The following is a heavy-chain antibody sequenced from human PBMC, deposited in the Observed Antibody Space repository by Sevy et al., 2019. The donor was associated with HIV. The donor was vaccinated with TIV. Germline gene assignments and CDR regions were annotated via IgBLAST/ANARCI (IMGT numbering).Heavy chain of an antibody. Sequence: GGSLRLSCAASGFTFSNAWMSWVRQAPGKGLEWVGRIKSKTDGGTTDYAAPVKGRFTISRDDSKNTLYLQMNSLKTEDTTVYYCTTVHGSYYVFDYWGQGTLVTVSS. CDR1: GFTFSNAW. CDR3: TTVHGSYYVFDY. V-gene: IGHV3-15*01. D-gene: IGHD1-26*01. CDR2: IKSKTDGGTT. J-gene: IGHJ4*02.